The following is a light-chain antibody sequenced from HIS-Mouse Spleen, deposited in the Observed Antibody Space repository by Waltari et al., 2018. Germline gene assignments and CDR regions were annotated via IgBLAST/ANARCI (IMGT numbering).Light chain of an antibody. Sequence: DIVMTQSPLSLPVTPGEPASISCRSSQILLHSNGYNYLDCYLQKPVQSPQLLTYLGSNRASVVPYRFIGSGSGTDFTLKISRVEAEDVGVYYCMQALQTPWTFGQGTKLEIK. V-gene: IGKV2-28*01. CDR1: QILLHSNGYNY. CDR3: MQALQTPWT. J-gene: IGKJ2*01. CDR2: LGS.